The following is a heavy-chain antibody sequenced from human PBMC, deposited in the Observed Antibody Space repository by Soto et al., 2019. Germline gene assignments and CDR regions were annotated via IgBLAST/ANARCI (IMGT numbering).Heavy chain of an antibody. J-gene: IGHJ4*02. D-gene: IGHD1-26*01. CDR3: ARDSGSYYLLSDY. Sequence: GGSLRHSCAASGFTFSSYWMSWVRQAPGKGLEWVANIKQDGSEKYYVDSVKGRFTISRDNAKNSLYLQMNSLRAEDTAVYYCARDSGSYYLLSDYWGQGTLVTVSS. V-gene: IGHV3-7*01. CDR1: GFTFSSYW. CDR2: IKQDGSEK.